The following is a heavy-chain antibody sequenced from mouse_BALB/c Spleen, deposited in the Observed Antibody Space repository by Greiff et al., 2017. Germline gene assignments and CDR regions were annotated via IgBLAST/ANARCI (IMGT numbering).Heavy chain of an antibody. D-gene: IGHD4-1*02. CDR3: ARESFRHQLGRGVFDY. Sequence: VQLVESGAELVRPGTSVKISCKASGYAFTNYWLGWVKQRPGHGLEWIGDIYPGSGNTYYNEKFKGKATLTADKSSSTAYMQLSSLTSEDSAVYFCARESFRHQLGRGVFDYWGQGTTLTVSS. J-gene: IGHJ2*01. V-gene: IGHV1-63*01. CDR2: IYPGSGNT. CDR1: GYAFTNYW.